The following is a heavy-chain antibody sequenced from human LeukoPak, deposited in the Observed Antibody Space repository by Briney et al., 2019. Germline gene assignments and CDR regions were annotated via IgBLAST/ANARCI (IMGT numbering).Heavy chain of an antibody. CDR1: GGSISSSNW. Sequence: SETLSLTCPVSGGSISSSNWWSWVRQPPGKGLEWIGEIYHSGSTNYNPSLKSRVTISVDKSKNQFSLKLSSVTAADTAVYYCARRGDYVEYFDLWGRGTLVTVSS. D-gene: IGHD4-17*01. CDR3: ARRGDYVEYFDL. CDR2: IYHSGST. V-gene: IGHV4-4*02. J-gene: IGHJ2*01.